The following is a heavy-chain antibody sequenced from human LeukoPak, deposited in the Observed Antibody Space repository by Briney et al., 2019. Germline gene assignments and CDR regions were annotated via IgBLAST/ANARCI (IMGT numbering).Heavy chain of an antibody. V-gene: IGHV4-4*07. J-gene: IGHJ4*02. CDR3: GGSRDGYIDY. D-gene: IGHD5-24*01. CDR2: IHTSGST. Sequence: PSETLSLTCTVSGDSISSYYWSWVRQPAGKGLEWIGRIHTSGSTNYNPSLRSRVTMSLATSKNQFSLKLSSVTAADTAVYYCGGSRDGYIDYWGQETLVTVSS. CDR1: GDSISSYY.